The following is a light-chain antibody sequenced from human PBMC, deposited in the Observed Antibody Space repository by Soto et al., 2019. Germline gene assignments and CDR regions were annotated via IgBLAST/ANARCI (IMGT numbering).Light chain of an antibody. CDR3: QQYGSSGT. CDR2: GAS. Sequence: EIVLTQSPRTLSLSPGERATLSCRARQSVSNNYLAWYQQKPGQAPRLLIYGASNRATGIPDRFSGSGSGTDFTLTISRLEPEDFAVYYCQQYGSSGTFGQGTKVDIK. CDR1: QSVSNNY. V-gene: IGKV3-20*01. J-gene: IGKJ1*01.